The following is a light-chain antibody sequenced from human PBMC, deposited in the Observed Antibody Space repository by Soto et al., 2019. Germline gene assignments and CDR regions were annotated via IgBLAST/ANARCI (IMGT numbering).Light chain of an antibody. CDR3: QQSFSFPRT. Sequence: DIQMTQSPSSLSAFVGDRVTITCRASQNINTYLNWYQQRPGKAPKLLIYAASILQGGAPSRFSGSGSGTDFTLIISSLLPEDFGTYYCQQSFSFPRTFGQGTKVEV. CDR2: AAS. J-gene: IGKJ2*01. V-gene: IGKV1-39*01. CDR1: QNINTY.